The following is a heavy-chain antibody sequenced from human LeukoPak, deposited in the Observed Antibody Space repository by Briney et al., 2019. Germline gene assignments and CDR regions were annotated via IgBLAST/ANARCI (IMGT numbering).Heavy chain of an antibody. CDR2: ISGSDGST. CDR1: GFTFSTYA. CDR3: PALMGYDFWSGYYTFD. D-gene: IGHD3-3*01. V-gene: IGHV3-23*01. Sequence: GGSLRLSCAASGFTFSTYAMSWVRQAPGKGLEWVSGISGSDGSTCYADSVKGRFTISRDNSKNTLYLQMNSLRAEDTAVYYCPALMGYDFWSGYYTFDWGQGTLVTVSS. J-gene: IGHJ4*02.